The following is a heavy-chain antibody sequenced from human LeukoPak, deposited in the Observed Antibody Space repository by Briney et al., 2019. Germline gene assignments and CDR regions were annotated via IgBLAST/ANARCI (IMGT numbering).Heavy chain of an antibody. V-gene: IGHV3-33*01. CDR1: GFTFNGYA. CDR2: IWHDGSNK. J-gene: IGHJ4*02. D-gene: IGHD2/OR15-2a*01. CDR3: ARDWMGSTRLAGDY. Sequence: GGSLRLSCAASGFTFNGYAMHWVRQAPGKGLEWMAVIWHDGSNKYYADSVKGRFTISRDNSKNTVYLQMNSLRAEDTAVYYCARDWMGSTRLAGDYWGQGTLVTVSS.